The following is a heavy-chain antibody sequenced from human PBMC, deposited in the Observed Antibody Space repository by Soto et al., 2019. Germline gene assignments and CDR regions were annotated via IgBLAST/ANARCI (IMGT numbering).Heavy chain of an antibody. CDR1: GGSISSGGYS. CDR3: ASSNIAAAGFYYYGMDV. J-gene: IGHJ6*02. V-gene: IGHV4-30-2*01. CDR2: IYHSGST. D-gene: IGHD6-13*01. Sequence: SETLSLTCAVSGGSISSGGYSWSWIRQPPGKGLEWIGYIYHSGSTYYNPSLKSRVTMSVDRSKNQFSLKLSSVTAADTAVYYCASSNIAAAGFYYYGMDVWGRGTTVTVSS.